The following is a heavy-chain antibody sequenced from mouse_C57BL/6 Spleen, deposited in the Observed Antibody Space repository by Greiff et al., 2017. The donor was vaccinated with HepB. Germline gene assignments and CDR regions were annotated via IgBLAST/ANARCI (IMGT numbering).Heavy chain of an antibody. CDR1: GFTFSSYG. CDR3: ARQGRGGYYDAMDY. J-gene: IGHJ4*01. Sequence: EVMLVESGGDLVKPGGSLKLSCAASGFTFSSYGMSWVRQTPDKRLEWVATISSGGSYTYYPDSVKGRFTISRDNAKNTLYLQMSSLKSEDTAMYYCARQGRGGYYDAMDYWGQGTSVTVSS. D-gene: IGHD2-2*01. CDR2: ISSGGSYT. V-gene: IGHV5-6*01.